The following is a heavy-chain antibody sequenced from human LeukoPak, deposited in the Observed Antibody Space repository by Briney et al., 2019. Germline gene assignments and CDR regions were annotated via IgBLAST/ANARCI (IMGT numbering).Heavy chain of an antibody. V-gene: IGHV3-7*01. D-gene: IGHD1-26*01. CDR3: ARGRYSGSYLLFDY. CDR1: GFTFSNFW. Sequence: GGSLRLSCTASGFTFSNFWMGWVRQAPGKGLEWVANIKQDETEKFYLGSVKGRFTISRDNAKNTLYLQMNSLRAEDTAVYYCARGRYSGSYLLFDYWGQGTLVTVSS. CDR2: IKQDETEK. J-gene: IGHJ4*02.